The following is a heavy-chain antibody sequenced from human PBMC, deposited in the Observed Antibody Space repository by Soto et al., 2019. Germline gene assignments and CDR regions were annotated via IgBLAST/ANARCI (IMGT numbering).Heavy chain of an antibody. Sequence: QVQLVESGGGVVQPGRSLRLSCAASGFTFSSYAMHWVRQAPGKGLEWVAVISYDGSNKYYADSVKGRFTISRDNSKNTLYLQMNSLRAEDTAVYYCAREFWSGFDYWGQGTLVTVSS. CDR2: ISYDGSNK. D-gene: IGHD3-3*01. CDR3: AREFWSGFDY. V-gene: IGHV3-30-3*01. CDR1: GFTFSSYA. J-gene: IGHJ4*02.